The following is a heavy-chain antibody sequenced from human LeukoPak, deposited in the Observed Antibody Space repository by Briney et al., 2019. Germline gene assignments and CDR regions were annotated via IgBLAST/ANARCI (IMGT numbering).Heavy chain of an antibody. CDR2: INHSGST. Sequence: SETLSLTCAVYGGSFSGYYWSWIRQPPGKGLEWIGEINHSGSTNYNPSLKSRVTISVDTSKNQFSLKLSSVTAADTAVYCCARALSAAGHYYGMDVWGQGTTVTVSS. CDR3: ARALSAAGHYYGMDV. D-gene: IGHD6-13*01. V-gene: IGHV4-34*01. CDR1: GGSFSGYY. J-gene: IGHJ6*02.